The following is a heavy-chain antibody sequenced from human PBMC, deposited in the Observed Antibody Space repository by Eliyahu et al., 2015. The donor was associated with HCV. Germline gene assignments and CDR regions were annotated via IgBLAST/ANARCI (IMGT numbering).Heavy chain of an antibody. CDR3: ASGGGGIAVAGTGGWFDP. V-gene: IGHV4-59*01. J-gene: IGHJ5*02. CDR1: GASITSXS. D-gene: IGHD6-19*01. CDR2: IHYSGST. Sequence: QVQLQESGPGLVKPSETLSLTCTVXGASITSXSWSWXRQPPGKGLEXIGYIHYSGSTNYNPXLKXRVTMXIDTSKNQFSLKVTSVTTPDTAVYYCASGGGGIAVAGTGGWFDPWGQGTLVTVSS.